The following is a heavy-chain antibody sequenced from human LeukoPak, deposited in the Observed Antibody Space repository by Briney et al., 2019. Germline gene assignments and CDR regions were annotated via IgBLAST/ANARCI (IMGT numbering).Heavy chain of an antibody. J-gene: IGHJ4*02. CDR3: AKDLHRDVFSTGYSGSSWDY. CDR1: EFTFNNYG. D-gene: IGHD1-26*01. Sequence: PGGSLRLSCAASEFTFNNYGMHWVRQAPGKGLEWVSAISGSGGSTYYADSVKGRFTISRDNSKNTLYLQMNSLRAEDTAVYYCAKDLHRDVFSTGYSGSSWDYWGQGTLVTVSS. V-gene: IGHV3-23*01. CDR2: ISGSGGST.